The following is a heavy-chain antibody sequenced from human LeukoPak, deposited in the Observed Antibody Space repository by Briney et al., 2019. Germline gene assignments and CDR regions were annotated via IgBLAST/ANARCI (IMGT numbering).Heavy chain of an antibody. J-gene: IGHJ4*02. CDR1: GGSVSSNSYY. V-gene: IGHV4-39*07. Sequence: SETLSLTCTVSGGSVSSNSYYWGWVRQPPGKGLDWIGSIHYSGNTYYNPSLKSRVTISVDTSKNQFSLKLSSVTAADTALYYCARYWDGSGRFDYWGQGTLVTVSS. CDR2: IHYSGNT. D-gene: IGHD3-10*01. CDR3: ARYWDGSGRFDY.